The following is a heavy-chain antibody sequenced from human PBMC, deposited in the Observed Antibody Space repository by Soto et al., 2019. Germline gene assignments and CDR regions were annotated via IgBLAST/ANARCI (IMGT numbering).Heavy chain of an antibody. CDR3: ARQGANYDFWSAYFDY. J-gene: IGHJ4*02. Sequence: QLQLQESGPGLVKPSETLSLTCTVSGGSITSSSYYWGWIRQPPGKGLEWIGSIYYSGSTYYNPSLTRRLTISVDTSRNQFSLKLSSVTAADTAVYYCARQGANYDFWSAYFDYWGQGTLVTVSS. D-gene: IGHD3-3*01. CDR2: IYYSGST. V-gene: IGHV4-39*01. CDR1: GGSITSSSYY.